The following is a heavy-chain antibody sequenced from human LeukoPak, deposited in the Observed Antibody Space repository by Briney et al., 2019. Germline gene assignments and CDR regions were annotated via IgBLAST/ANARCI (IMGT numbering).Heavy chain of an antibody. CDR1: GGSMSGYY. Sequence: SETLSLTCAVSGGSMSGYYWSWIRQPPGKGLEWIGYIFYSGSTNYNPSLESRVTISVDTSKNQFSLKLSSVTAADTAVYYCARTLDCSSSSCSYGMDFWGQGTTVTVPS. V-gene: IGHV4-59*08. CDR3: ARTLDCSSSSCSYGMDF. CDR2: IFYSGST. D-gene: IGHD2-15*01. J-gene: IGHJ6*02.